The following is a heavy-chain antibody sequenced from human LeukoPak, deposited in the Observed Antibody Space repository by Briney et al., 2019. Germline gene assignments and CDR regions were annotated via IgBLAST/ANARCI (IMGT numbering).Heavy chain of an antibody. D-gene: IGHD4-23*01. V-gene: IGHV4-34*01. Sequence: SESLSLTCAVYGGSFSGYYWSWIRQPPGKGLEWSGEINHSGSTNYNPSLKSRVTISVDTSKNQFSLKLSSVTAADTAVYYCARQAGGNSGPFDYWGQGTVVTVSS. CDR2: INHSGST. CDR1: GGSFSGYY. CDR3: ARQAGGNSGPFDY. J-gene: IGHJ4*02.